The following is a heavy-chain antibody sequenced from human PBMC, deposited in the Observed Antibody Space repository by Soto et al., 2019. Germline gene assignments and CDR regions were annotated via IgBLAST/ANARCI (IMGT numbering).Heavy chain of an antibody. J-gene: IGHJ6*02. V-gene: IGHV3-23*01. CDR1: GFTFSSLA. CDR3: AKDRGFGAGHGLDV. CDR2: ISATGGTI. D-gene: IGHD3-10*01. Sequence: EVQLLESGGGLVQPGGSLRLSCADSGFTFSSLAMSSVRQAPGKGLEWVSAISATGGTIYYADSVKGRFTISRDNSKNTLYLQMNNLRAEDTALYYCAKDRGFGAGHGLDVWGQGTPVTVSS.